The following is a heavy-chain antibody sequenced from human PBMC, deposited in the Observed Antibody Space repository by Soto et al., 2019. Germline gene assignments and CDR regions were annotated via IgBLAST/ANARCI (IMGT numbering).Heavy chain of an antibody. CDR1: GGSISSSSYY. Sequence: SVTLCITCTVAGGSISSSSYYWGWIRQPPGKGLEWIGRIYTSGSTNYNPSLKSRVTISVDTSKNQFSLKLNSVTTADTAVYYCARLSNYGSGWSTFDYWGRGTLVTVSS. J-gene: IGHJ4*02. V-gene: IGHV4-39*07. CDR3: ARLSNYGSGWSTFDY. CDR2: IYTSGST. D-gene: IGHD6-19*01.